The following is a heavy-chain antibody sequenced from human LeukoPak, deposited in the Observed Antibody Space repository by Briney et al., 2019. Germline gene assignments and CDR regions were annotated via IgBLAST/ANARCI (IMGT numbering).Heavy chain of an antibody. CDR3: ARGPYTSGWYAVDS. J-gene: IGHJ4*02. Sequence: PSETLSLTCTVSGGSISSYSWSWIRQPAGKGLEWIGRIYSSGTTIYNPSLKSRVTMSVDTSKNQFSLNLSSVTAADTAVYYCARGPYTSGWYAVDSWGQGTLVTVSS. CDR2: IYSSGTT. D-gene: IGHD6-19*01. CDR1: GGSISSYS. V-gene: IGHV4-4*07.